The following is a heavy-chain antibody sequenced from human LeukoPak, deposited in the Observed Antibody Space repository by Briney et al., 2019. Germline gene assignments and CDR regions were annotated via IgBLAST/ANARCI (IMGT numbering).Heavy chain of an antibody. Sequence: PSQTLSLTCTVSGGSISSGGYDWSWIRQHPRKGLEWIGYIYYSGSTYYNPSLKSRVTISVDTSKNQFCLKLSSVTAAETAVYYCARALKGCSTSCYWALFDPWGQGTLVTVSS. CDR2: IYYSGST. CDR1: GGSISSGGYD. D-gene: IGHD2-2*01. CDR3: ARALKGCSTSCYWALFDP. V-gene: IGHV4-31*03. J-gene: IGHJ5*02.